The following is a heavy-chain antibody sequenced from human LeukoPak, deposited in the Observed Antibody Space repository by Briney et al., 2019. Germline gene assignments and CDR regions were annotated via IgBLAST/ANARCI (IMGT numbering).Heavy chain of an antibody. D-gene: IGHD6-19*01. CDR3: ARVWLVLGAGITPPRDDFDY. V-gene: IGHV1-18*01. CDR2: ISAYNGNT. CDR1: GYTFTSYG. Sequence: GASVKVSCKASGYTFTSYGISWVRQAPGQGLEWMGWISAYNGNTNYAQKVQGRVTMTTDTSTNTAYMELRSLRSDDTAVYYCARVWLVLGAGITPPRDDFDYWGQGTLVTVSS. J-gene: IGHJ4*02.